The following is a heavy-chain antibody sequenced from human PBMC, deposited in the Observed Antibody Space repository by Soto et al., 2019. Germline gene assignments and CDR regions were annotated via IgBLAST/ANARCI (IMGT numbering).Heavy chain of an antibody. V-gene: IGHV4-4*02. J-gene: IGHJ6*02. CDR1: GGSISSYNW. D-gene: IGHD4-4*01. Sequence: SETLSLTCAVSGGSISSYNWCSWVRQPPGKGLEWIGEIYHSGNTNYNPSLKSRVTISVDKSKNQFSLKLSSVTAADTAVYYCARGSSYSNYYYYGMDVWGQGTTVTVSS. CDR2: IYHSGNT. CDR3: ARGSSYSNYYYYGMDV.